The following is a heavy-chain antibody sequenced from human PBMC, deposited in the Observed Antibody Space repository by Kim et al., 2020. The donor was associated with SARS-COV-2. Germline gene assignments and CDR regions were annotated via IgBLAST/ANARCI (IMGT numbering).Heavy chain of an antibody. CDR1: GYTLTELS. CDR2: FDPEDGET. J-gene: IGHJ3*02. D-gene: IGHD5-12*01. Sequence: ASVKVSCKVSGYTLTELSMHWVRQAPGKGLEWMGGFDPEDGETIYAQKFQGRVTMTEDTSTDTAYMELSSLRSEDTAVYYCATHTWDLKVEMATILAFDIWGQGTMVTVSS. V-gene: IGHV1-24*01. CDR3: ATHTWDLKVEMATILAFDI.